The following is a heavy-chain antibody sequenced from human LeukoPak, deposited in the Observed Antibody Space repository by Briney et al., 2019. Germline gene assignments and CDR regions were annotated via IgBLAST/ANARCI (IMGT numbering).Heavy chain of an antibody. CDR3: ASIRRDYYYYYMDV. CDR2: IYHSGST. CDR1: GGSFSDYY. D-gene: IGHD1-14*01. V-gene: IGHV4-38-2*01. J-gene: IGHJ6*03. Sequence: SSETLSLTCAVYGGSFSDYYWGWIRQPPGKGLEWIGSIYHSGSTYYNPSLKSRVTISVDTSKNQFSLKLSSVTAADTAVYYCASIRRDYYYYYMDVWGKGTTVTVSS.